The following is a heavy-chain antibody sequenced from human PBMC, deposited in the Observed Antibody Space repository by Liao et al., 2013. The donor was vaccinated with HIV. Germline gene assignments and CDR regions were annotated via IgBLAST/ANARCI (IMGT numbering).Heavy chain of an antibody. CDR3: AVSCTDNDYGDYGLDS. Sequence: QVQLQESGPGLVKPSQTLSLTCSVSGASISSGEYYWSWIRQSPKKGLEWIGHIFNSGSIYSNPSLRSRVIISLDTSKNQFSLNLSSVTAADTAVYYCAVSCTDNDYGDYGLDSWGQGSLVTVSS. CDR1: GASISSGEYY. D-gene: IGHD4-17*01. CDR2: IFNSGSI. V-gene: IGHV4-30-4*08. J-gene: IGHJ5*01.